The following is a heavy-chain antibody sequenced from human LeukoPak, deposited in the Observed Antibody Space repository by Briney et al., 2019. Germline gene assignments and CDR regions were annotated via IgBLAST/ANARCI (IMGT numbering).Heavy chain of an antibody. Sequence: GGSLRLSCAASGFTFNDYAMSWVRQAPGKGLEWVSTISGSGGSTYYADSVKGRFTISRDNSKNTLYLQMNSLRAEDTAVYYCAKGLYSSGWLFDYWGQGTLVTVSS. CDR3: AKGLYSSGWLFDY. V-gene: IGHV3-23*01. J-gene: IGHJ4*02. CDR2: ISGSGGST. CDR1: GFTFNDYA. D-gene: IGHD6-19*01.